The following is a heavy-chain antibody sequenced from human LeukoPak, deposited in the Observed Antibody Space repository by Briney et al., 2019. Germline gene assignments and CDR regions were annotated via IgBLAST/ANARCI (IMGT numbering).Heavy chain of an antibody. CDR3: ARVLGYSRRNPFDS. CDR2: IYPGDSDT. Sequence: GVSLKISCKGSGYTCISHWIGWVRQMPGKGLEWMGTIYPGDSDTRYSPSFQGQVTISVDNSINTAYLQWNSLRASDTATYYCARVLGYSRRNPFDSWGQGTLVTVSS. CDR1: GYTCISHW. D-gene: IGHD5-18*01. J-gene: IGHJ5*01. V-gene: IGHV5-51*01.